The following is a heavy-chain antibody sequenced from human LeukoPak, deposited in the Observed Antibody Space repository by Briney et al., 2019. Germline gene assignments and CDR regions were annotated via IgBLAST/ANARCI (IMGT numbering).Heavy chain of an antibody. D-gene: IGHD6-13*01. J-gene: IGHJ5*02. CDR2: IYYSGST. CDR3: ARQRSSSGWFDP. Sequence: SETLSLTCTVSGGSISSNSCYWGWIRQPPGKGLEWIGSIYYSGSTYYNPSLKSRVTISVDTSKNQFSLKLSSVTAADTAVYYCARQRSSSGWFDPWGQGTLVTVSS. CDR1: GGSISSNSCY. V-gene: IGHV4-39*01.